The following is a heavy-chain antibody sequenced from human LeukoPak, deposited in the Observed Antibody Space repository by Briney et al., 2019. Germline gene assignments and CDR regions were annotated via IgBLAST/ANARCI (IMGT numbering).Heavy chain of an antibody. Sequence: GSLRLSCAASGFTFSSYAMNWVRQAPGKGLEWVSGISNSGGSTYYADSVKGRFTIPRDNSKNTLYLQMNSLRAEDTAVYYCAKETSSSFDYWGQGTLVTVSS. D-gene: IGHD6-6*01. J-gene: IGHJ4*02. CDR1: GFTFSSYA. CDR3: AKETSSSFDY. CDR2: ISNSGGST. V-gene: IGHV3-23*01.